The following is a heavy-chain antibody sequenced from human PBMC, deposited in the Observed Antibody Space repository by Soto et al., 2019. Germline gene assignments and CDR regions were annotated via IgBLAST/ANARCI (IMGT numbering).Heavy chain of an antibody. J-gene: IGHJ4*02. D-gene: IGHD6-19*01. CDR2: ISYDGSNK. Sequence: GGSLRLSCAASGFTFSSYAMHWVRQAPGKGPEWVAVISYDGSNKYYADSVKGRFTISRDNSKNTLYLQMNSLRAEDTAVYYCASVGQWLVLSSYFDYWGQGAQVTVSS. CDR3: ASVGQWLVLSSYFDY. CDR1: GFTFSSYA. V-gene: IGHV3-30-3*01.